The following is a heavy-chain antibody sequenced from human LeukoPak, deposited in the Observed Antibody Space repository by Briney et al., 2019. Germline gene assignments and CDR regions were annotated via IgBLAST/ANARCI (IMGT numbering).Heavy chain of an antibody. CDR2: ITGSSTTI. V-gene: IGHV3-48*01. CDR3: ARLGALDYYGSGNVMDV. D-gene: IGHD3-10*01. CDR1: GFTFSSYS. J-gene: IGHJ6*03. Sequence: PGGSLRLSCAASGFTFSSYSMNWVRQAPGKGLEWVSYITGSSTTIFYADSVKGRFTISRDNAKNSLYLQMNSLRAEDTAVYYCARLGALDYYGSGNVMDVWGKGTTVTVSS.